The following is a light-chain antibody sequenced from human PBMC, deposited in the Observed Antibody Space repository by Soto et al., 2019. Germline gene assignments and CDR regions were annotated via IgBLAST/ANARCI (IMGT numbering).Light chain of an antibody. V-gene: IGKV1-5*01. CDR1: QSISRW. J-gene: IGKJ5*01. CDR2: DAS. Sequence: IQMTQSPSTLSASVGDRVTITCRASQSISRWVAWYQQKPGKAPKALIYDASTLRSGVPSRFSGGGSGTEFTLTISSLQPDDFANYYCQQYNTYSTFGQGTRLEIK. CDR3: QQYNTYST.